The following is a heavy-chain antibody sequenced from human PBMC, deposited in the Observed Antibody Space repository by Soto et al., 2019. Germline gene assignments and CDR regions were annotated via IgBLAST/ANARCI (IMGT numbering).Heavy chain of an antibody. J-gene: IGHJ4*02. Sequence: QVQLVESGGGVVQPGRSLRLSCAASGFPFTSYGMHWVREGPDKGLEWVAIISYDGSDKYYADSVKGRFTISRDNSKNTLYLQMNSLRPEDTALYYRVGGQYYFDYRGQGTLVIVSS. CDR2: ISYDGSDK. D-gene: IGHD3-10*01. V-gene: IGHV3-30*03. CDR3: VGGQYYFDY. CDR1: GFPFTSYG.